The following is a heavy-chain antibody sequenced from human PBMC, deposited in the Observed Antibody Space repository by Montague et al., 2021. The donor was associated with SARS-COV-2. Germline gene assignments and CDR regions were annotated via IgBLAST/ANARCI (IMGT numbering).Heavy chain of an antibody. D-gene: IGHD6-13*01. J-gene: IGHJ6*02. CDR2: IFYTGST. CDR1: GDSINTYY. CDR3: ARQAAGSYFYYGVDV. Sequence: SETLSPTCTASGDSINTYYWNWIRQPPGKGLEWLGSIFYTGSTNYNPSLKSRVTISLDTSKNQFFLKVTSVTAADTAVYYCARQAAGSYFYYGVDVWGQGTTVTVSS. V-gene: IGHV4-59*12.